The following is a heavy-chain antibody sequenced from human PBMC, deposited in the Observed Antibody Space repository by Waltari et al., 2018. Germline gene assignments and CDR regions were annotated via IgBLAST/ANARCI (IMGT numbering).Heavy chain of an antibody. CDR1: GGSISSSRYY. CDR2: IYYSGST. J-gene: IGHJ5*02. CDR3: ANAGYSSSWENWFDP. V-gene: IGHV4-39*07. Sequence: QLQLQESGPGLVKPSETLSLTCTVSGGSISSSRYYWGWIRQPPGKGLEWIGSIYYSGSTYNNPSRKGRGTISVDTSKNQFALKLSSVTAADTAVYYCANAGYSSSWENWFDPWGQGTLVTVSS. D-gene: IGHD6-13*01.